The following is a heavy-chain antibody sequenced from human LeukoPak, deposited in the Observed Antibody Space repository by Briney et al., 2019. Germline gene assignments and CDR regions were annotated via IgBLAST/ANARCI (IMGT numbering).Heavy chain of an antibody. Sequence: SETLSLTCTVSGGSISSYYWSWIRQPPGKGLEWIGSIYYSGSTYYNPSLKSRVTISVDTSKNQFSLKLSSVTAADTAVYYCARRGKLPKHLQGGAFDIWGQGTMVTVSS. D-gene: IGHD2-15*01. J-gene: IGHJ3*02. CDR1: GGSISSYY. CDR2: IYYSGST. V-gene: IGHV4-59*05. CDR3: ARRGKLPKHLQGGAFDI.